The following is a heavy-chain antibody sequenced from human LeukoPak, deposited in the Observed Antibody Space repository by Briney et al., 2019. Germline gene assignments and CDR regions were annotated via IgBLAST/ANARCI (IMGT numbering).Heavy chain of an antibody. D-gene: IGHD3-22*01. CDR2: IYYSGST. J-gene: IGHJ6*02. CDR1: GGSISSGDYY. CDR3: ARHKGITMIVGDYYYYGMDV. Sequence: SETLSLTCTVSGGSISSGDYYWSWIRQHPGKGLEWIGYIYYSGSTNYNPSPKSRVTISVDTSKNQFSLKLSSVTAADTAVYYCARHKGITMIVGDYYYYGMDVWGQGTTVTVSS. V-gene: IGHV4-30-4*08.